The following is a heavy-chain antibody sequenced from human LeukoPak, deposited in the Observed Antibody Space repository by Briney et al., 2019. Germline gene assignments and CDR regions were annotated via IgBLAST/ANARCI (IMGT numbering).Heavy chain of an antibody. V-gene: IGHV3-33*08. D-gene: IGHD1-26*01. CDR1: GFTFSSYS. CDR2: VWYDGSNI. J-gene: IGHJ4*02. CDR3: AGGGYSGAYYFDY. Sequence: GGSLRLSCAASGFTFSSYSMNWVRQAPGKGLEWVAVVWYDGSNIHYVDSVKGRFTISRDNSKSTLYLQMNSLTAEDTAVYYCAGGGYSGAYYFDYWGRGTLVTVSS.